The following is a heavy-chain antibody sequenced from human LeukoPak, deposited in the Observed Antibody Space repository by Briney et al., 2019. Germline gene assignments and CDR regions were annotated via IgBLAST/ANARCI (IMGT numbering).Heavy chain of an antibody. V-gene: IGHV1-46*01. CDR3: ARHCYYDSSGYYRGPGGNWFDP. J-gene: IGHJ5*02. CDR1: GYTFTGSY. CDR2: SNPSGGST. D-gene: IGHD3-22*01. Sequence: ASVKVSCKASGYTFTGSYIHWLRQAPGQGVEWMGLSNPSGGSTSYAQKFQGRVTMTRDTSTSTVYMELSSLRSEDTAVYYCARHCYYDSSGYYRGPGGNWFDPWGQGTLVTVSS.